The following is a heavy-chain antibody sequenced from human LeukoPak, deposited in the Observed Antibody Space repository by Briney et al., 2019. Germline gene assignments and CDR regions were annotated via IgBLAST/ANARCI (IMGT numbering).Heavy chain of an antibody. D-gene: IGHD3-10*02. CDR2: IRKDGTNK. J-gene: IGHJ6*04. CDR3: AELGITMTGGV. V-gene: IGHV3-30*02. CDR1: GFDFSGFG. Sequence: GSLRLSCEASGFDFSGFGMHWVRQAPGKGLEWLAFIRKDGTNKWYADSVKGRFTISRDNAKNSLYLQMNSLRAEDTAVYYCAELGITMTGGVWGKGTTVTISS.